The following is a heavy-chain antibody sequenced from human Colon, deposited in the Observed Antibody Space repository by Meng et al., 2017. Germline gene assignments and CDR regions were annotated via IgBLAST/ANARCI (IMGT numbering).Heavy chain of an antibody. V-gene: IGHV1-8*01. Sequence: QVQLVQSGAEVRKPGASVKVTCKAFGYTFTSSDINWVRQATGRGLEWLGWMNPNNGNTGSAQKFQGRVSMTRDTSIGTAYMELNGLTSEDTAVYYCARTAMLDSWGQGTLVTVSS. CDR3: ARTAMLDS. J-gene: IGHJ5*01. D-gene: IGHD2-2*01. CDR2: MNPNNGNT. CDR1: GYTFTSSD.